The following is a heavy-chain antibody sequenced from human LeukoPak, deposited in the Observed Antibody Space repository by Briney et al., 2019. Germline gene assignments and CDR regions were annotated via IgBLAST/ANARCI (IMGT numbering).Heavy chain of an antibody. J-gene: IGHJ4*02. CDR2: SSWNTGSI. D-gene: IGHD4-17*01. V-gene: IGHV3-9*01. CDR1: GFTFDDYA. CDR3: AKDSGGPYGEYPH. Sequence: GRSLSHSCAVSGFTFDDYAMHWVGQPPAKGLEWVWGSSWNTGSIGDADSVKGRITISRDNAKNSLYLQMNSLRAEDTALYYCAKDSGGPYGEYPHCGQGTLVT.